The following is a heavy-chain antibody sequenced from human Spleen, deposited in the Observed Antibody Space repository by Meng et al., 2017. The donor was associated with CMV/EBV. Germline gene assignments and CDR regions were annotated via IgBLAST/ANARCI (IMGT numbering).Heavy chain of an antibody. J-gene: IGHJ6*02. Sequence: GESLKISCSGSGFTFGDYAMSWVRQAPGKGLEWVGFIRERAYGGTAEYAASVKGRFTISRDDSKSIAYLQMNSLRVEDTAVYYCARGPMATKPPGLSWGSGYYYYYGMDVWGQGTTVTVSS. CDR1: GFTFGDYA. CDR3: ARGPMATKPPGLSWGSGYYYYYGMDV. D-gene: IGHD5-24*01. CDR2: IRERAYGGTA. V-gene: IGHV3-49*04.